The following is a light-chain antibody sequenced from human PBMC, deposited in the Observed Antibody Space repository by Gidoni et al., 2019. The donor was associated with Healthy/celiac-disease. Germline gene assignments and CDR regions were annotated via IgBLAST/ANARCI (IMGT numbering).Light chain of an antibody. CDR2: GAS. CDR3: QQYGSSPPIT. CDR1: QRVSSSY. V-gene: IGKV3-20*01. J-gene: IGKJ5*01. Sequence: EFVLTQPPPTLLLSPGEEAPLPSRAGQRVSSSYLAWYQQKPGQAPRLLIYGASSRATGIPDRFSGSGSGTDFTLTISRLEPEDFAVYYCQQYGSSPPITFGQGTRLEIK.